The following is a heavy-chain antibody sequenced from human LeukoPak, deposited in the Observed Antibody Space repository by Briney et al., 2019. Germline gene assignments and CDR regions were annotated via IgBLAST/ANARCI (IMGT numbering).Heavy chain of an antibody. D-gene: IGHD1-26*01. CDR1: GYTFTGYY. CDR3: ARLYSGSKSFDY. CDR2: INPNSGGT. Sequence: ASVKVSCKASGYTFTGYYMHWVRQAPGQGVEWMGWINPNSGGTNYAQKFQGRVTMTRDTSISTAYMELSRLRSDDTAVYYCARLYSGSKSFDYWGQGTLVTVSS. J-gene: IGHJ4*02. V-gene: IGHV1-2*02.